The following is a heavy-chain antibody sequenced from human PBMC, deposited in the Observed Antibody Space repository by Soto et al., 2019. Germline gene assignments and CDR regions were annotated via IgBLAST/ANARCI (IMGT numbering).Heavy chain of an antibody. CDR1: GGSISSGGYY. Sequence: QVQLQESGPGLVKPSQTLSLTCTVSGGSISSGGYYWSWIRQHPGKGLEWIGYIYYSGSTYYNPSLEGRVTISVDTSKNQFSLKLSSVTAADTAVYYCARGGDYYDSSGYYLDYWGQGTLVTVSS. D-gene: IGHD3-22*01. CDR3: ARGGDYYDSSGYYLDY. J-gene: IGHJ4*02. CDR2: IYYSGST. V-gene: IGHV4-31*03.